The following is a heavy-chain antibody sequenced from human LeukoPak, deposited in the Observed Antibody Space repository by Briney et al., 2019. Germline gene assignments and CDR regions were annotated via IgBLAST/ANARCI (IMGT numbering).Heavy chain of an antibody. V-gene: IGHV5-51*01. CDR1: GYSFTSYW. CDR3: ARLKRAAALKAYYYYMDV. J-gene: IGHJ6*03. CDR2: IYPGDSDT. Sequence: GESLKISCKGSGYSFTSYWIGWVRQMPGKGLEWMGIIYPGDSDTRYSPSFQGQVTISADKSISTAYLQWSSLKASDTAMYYCARLKRAAALKAYYYYMDVWGKGTTVTVSS. D-gene: IGHD6-13*01.